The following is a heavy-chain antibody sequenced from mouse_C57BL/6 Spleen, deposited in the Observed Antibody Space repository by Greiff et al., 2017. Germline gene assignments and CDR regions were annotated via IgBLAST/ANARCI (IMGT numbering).Heavy chain of an antibody. V-gene: IGHV3-6*01. CDR1: GYSITSGYY. D-gene: IGHD2-5*01. Sequence: EVQVVESGPGLVKPSQSLSLTCSVTGYSITSGYYWNWIRQFPGNKLEWMGYISYDGSNNYNPSLKNRISITRDTSKNQLFLNLNSVTTEDTATYYCASDYSNLYFDYWGQGTTLTVSS. J-gene: IGHJ2*01. CDR2: ISYDGSN. CDR3: ASDYSNLYFDY.